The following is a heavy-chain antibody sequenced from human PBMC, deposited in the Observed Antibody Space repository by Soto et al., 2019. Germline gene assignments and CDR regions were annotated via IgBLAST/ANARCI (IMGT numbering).Heavy chain of an antibody. V-gene: IGHV3-33*05. CDR2: ISYDGDKT. J-gene: IGHJ4*02. Sequence: QVELVESGGGVVQPGRSLRLSCAASGFSFGSYVMNWVRQAQGKGLECVAVISYDGDKTYYADSVKGRFTISRDNSNSTLYLQMNSPRAEDTAIYYCARGAGATDYFDYWGQGALVTVSS. D-gene: IGHD1-26*01. CDR3: ARGAGATDYFDY. CDR1: GFSFGSYV.